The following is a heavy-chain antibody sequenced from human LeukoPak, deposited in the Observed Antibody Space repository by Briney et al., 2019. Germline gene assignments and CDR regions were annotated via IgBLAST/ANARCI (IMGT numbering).Heavy chain of an antibody. CDR3: ATNYDILTGFDY. V-gene: IGHV3-30-3*01. Sequence: GGSLRLSCAASGFTFNDYAMYWVRQTPGKGLEWVTLISYDGYDKSYADSVRGRFTISRDNSKNTLYLQMDSLRAEDTAVYYCATNYDILTGFDYWGQGTLVTVSS. D-gene: IGHD3-9*01. J-gene: IGHJ4*02. CDR1: GFTFNDYA. CDR2: ISYDGYDK.